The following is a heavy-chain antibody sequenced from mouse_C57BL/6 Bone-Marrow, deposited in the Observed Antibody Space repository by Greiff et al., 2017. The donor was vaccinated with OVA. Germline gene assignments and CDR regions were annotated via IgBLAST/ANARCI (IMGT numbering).Heavy chain of an antibody. CDR1: GFNIKDDY. J-gene: IGHJ2*01. CDR2: IDPENGDT. V-gene: IGHV14-4*01. D-gene: IGHD2-5*01. CDR3: TSLYYSNYVDY. Sequence: VQLKQSGAELVRPGASVKLSCTASGFNIKDDYMHWVKQRPEQGLEWIGWIDPENGDTEYASKFQGKATITADTSSNTAYLQLSSLTSEDTAVYYCTSLYYSNYVDYWGQGTTLTVSS.